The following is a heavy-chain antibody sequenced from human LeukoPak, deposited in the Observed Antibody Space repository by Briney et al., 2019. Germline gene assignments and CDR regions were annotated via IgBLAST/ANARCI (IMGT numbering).Heavy chain of an antibody. CDR2: INPSGGST. D-gene: IGHD3-22*01. CDR3: ARDGRVPDSSGYYYVGLDY. J-gene: IGHJ4*02. CDR1: GYTFTSYY. V-gene: IGHV1-46*01. Sequence: ASVKVSCKASGYTFTSYYMHWVRQAPGQGLERMGIINPSGGSTSYAQKFQGRVTMTRDTSTSTVYMELSSLRSEDTAVYYCARDGRVPDSSGYYYVGLDYWGQGTLVTVSS.